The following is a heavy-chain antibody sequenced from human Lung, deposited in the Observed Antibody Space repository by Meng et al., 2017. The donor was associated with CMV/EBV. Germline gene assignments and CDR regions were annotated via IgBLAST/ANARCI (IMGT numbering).Heavy chain of an antibody. Sequence: SETLSLTCAVYGGSFSGYYWSWIRQPPGKGLEWIGEINHSGSTNYNPSLKSRVTISVDTSKNQFSLKLSSVTAADTAVYYCARSKRNNYYGSGSYSKNYGMDVWGQGTXVTVSS. CDR2: INHSGST. CDR3: ARSKRNNYYGSGSYSKNYGMDV. J-gene: IGHJ6*02. CDR1: GGSFSGYY. V-gene: IGHV4-34*01. D-gene: IGHD3-10*01.